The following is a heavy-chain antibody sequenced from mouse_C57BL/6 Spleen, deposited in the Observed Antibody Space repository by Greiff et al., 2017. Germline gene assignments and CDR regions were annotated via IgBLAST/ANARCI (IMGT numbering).Heavy chain of an antibody. D-gene: IGHD2-4*01. CDR3: ARSNDYGEKDY. CDR1: GFTFSDYG. Sequence: DVMLVESGGGLVKPGGSLKLSCAASGFTFSDYGMHWVRQAPEKGLEWVAYISSGSSTIYYADTVKGRFTISRDNAKNTLFLQMTSLRSEDTAMYYCARSNDYGEKDYWGQGTSVTVSS. J-gene: IGHJ4*01. CDR2: ISSGSSTI. V-gene: IGHV5-17*01.